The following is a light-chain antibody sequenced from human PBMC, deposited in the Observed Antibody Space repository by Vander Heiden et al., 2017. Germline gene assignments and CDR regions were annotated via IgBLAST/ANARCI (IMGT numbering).Light chain of an antibody. J-gene: IGKJ5*01. V-gene: IGKV3-11*01. CDR2: DAS. CDR3: QQRSNRPIT. CDR1: QSVSRF. Sequence: EIVLTQSPPTLSLSPVERATLTCSASQSVSRFLAWYQQRPGQAPRLLIYDASNRATGIPARFSGSGSGTDFTLTISSLEPEDVAVYYCQQRSNRPITFGQGTRLEIK.